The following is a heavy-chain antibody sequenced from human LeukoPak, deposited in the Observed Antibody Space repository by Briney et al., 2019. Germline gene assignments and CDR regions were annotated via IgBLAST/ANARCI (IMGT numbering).Heavy chain of an antibody. D-gene: IGHD2-21*01. CDR3: ARQHPYYYYYYMDV. Sequence: SETLSLTCAVYGGSFSGYYWSWIRQPPGKGLEWIGEINHSGSTNYNPSLKSRVTISVDTSKNQFSLKLGSVTAADTAVYYCARQHPYYYYYYMDVWGKGTTVTVSS. J-gene: IGHJ6*03. CDR1: GGSFSGYY. CDR2: INHSGST. V-gene: IGHV4-34*01.